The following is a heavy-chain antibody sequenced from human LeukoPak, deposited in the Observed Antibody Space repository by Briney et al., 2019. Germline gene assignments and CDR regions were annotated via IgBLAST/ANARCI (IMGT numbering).Heavy chain of an antibody. J-gene: IGHJ4*02. Sequence: GGSLRLSCAASGFTFDDYAMPWVRQAPGKGLEWVSGISWNSGSIGYADSVKGRFTISRDNAKNSLYLQMNSLRAEDTALYYCAKAVMVAATHFDYWGQGTLVTVSS. CDR1: GFTFDDYA. D-gene: IGHD2-15*01. CDR2: ISWNSGSI. V-gene: IGHV3-9*01. CDR3: AKAVMVAATHFDY.